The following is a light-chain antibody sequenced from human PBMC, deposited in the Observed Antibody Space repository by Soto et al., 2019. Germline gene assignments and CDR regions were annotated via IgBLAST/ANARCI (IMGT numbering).Light chain of an antibody. CDR2: DAY. CDR1: QSVSSY. CDR3: KPYNNWPLT. Sequence: EIVLTQSPATLSLSPGERATLSCRASQSVSSYLAWYQQKPGQAPRLLIYDAYNRATGIQARFSGSGSGTDFTLTISSLEPEDFAVYYCKPYNNWPLTFGGGTKVDIK. V-gene: IGKV3-11*01. J-gene: IGKJ4*01.